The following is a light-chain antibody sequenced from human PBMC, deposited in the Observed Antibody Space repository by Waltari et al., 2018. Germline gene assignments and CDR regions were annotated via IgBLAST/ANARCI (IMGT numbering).Light chain of an antibody. Sequence: QSALTQPASVSGSPGQSITISCTGTSSDVGDSDSVSWYQHHPGKAPKLMTYDVTELPSGISDRFSGSKSGHTASLTISGLQAEDEADYYCSSYTSRSTSVIFGGGTKLTVL. J-gene: IGLJ2*01. V-gene: IGLV2-14*03. CDR2: DVT. CDR3: SSYTSRSTSVI. CDR1: SSDVGDSDS.